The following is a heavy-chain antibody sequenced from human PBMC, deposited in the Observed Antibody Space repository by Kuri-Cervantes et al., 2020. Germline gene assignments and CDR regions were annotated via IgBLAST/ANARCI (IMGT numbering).Heavy chain of an antibody. Sequence: ASVKVSCKASGYTFTSYYMHWVRQAPGQGLEWMGWISAYNGDTNYAQKLQGRVTMTTDTSTSTAYMELRSLRSDDTAVYYCARDQGLGAFDIWGQGTMVTVSS. D-gene: IGHD3-22*01. J-gene: IGHJ3*02. CDR1: GYTFTSYY. CDR2: ISAYNGDT. V-gene: IGHV1-18*04. CDR3: ARDQGLGAFDI.